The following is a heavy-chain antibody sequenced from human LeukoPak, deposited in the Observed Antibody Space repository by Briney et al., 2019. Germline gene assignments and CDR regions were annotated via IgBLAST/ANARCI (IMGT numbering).Heavy chain of an antibody. J-gene: IGHJ5*02. CDR2: MNPNSSNT. Sequence: ASVKVSCKASGYTFTSYDINWVRQATGQGLEWMGWMNPNSSNTGYAQKFQGRVTMTRNTSISTAYMELSSLRSEDTAVYYCARGQFVVVVTATPMGFDPWGQGTLVTVSS. V-gene: IGHV1-8*01. CDR1: GYTFTSYD. D-gene: IGHD2-15*01. CDR3: ARGQFVVVVTATPMGFDP.